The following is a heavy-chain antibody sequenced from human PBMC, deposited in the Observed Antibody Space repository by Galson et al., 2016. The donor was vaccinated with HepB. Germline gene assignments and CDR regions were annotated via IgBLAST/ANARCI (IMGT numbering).Heavy chain of an antibody. Sequence: SVKVSCKASGGSLRNYGLSWLRQAPGQGLEWMGMINPSIGTTTYAQKFQGRVTMTRDTSSSTVYMELSSLRSEATAIYYCARGGYSYGYGIDFWGHGTLVTDSS. CDR1: GGSLRNYG. V-gene: IGHV1-46*01. J-gene: IGHJ4*01. CDR3: ARGGYSYGYGIDF. D-gene: IGHD5-18*01. CDR2: INPSIGTT.